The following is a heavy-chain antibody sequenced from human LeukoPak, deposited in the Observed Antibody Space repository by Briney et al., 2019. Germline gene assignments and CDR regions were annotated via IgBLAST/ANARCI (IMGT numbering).Heavy chain of an antibody. CDR2: IYYSGST. CDR3: ARVRITYYDILTGSKTGGFDY. CDR1: GGSISSYY. Sequence: SETLSLTCTVSGGSISSYYWSWIRQPPGKGLEWIGCIYYSGSTNYNPSLKSRVTISVDTSKNQFSLKLRSVTAADTAVYYCARVRITYYDILTGSKTGGFDYWGQGTLVTVSS. V-gene: IGHV4-59*08. D-gene: IGHD3-9*01. J-gene: IGHJ4*02.